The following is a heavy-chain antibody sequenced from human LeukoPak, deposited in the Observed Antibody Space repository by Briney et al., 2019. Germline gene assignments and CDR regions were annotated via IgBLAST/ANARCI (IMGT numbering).Heavy chain of an antibody. CDR2: INPNSGGT. CDR1: GYTFTGYY. Sequence: ASVKVSCKASGYTFTGYYMHWVRQAPGQGLEWMGWINPNSGGTNYAQKFQGRVTMTRDTSIGTAYMELSRLRSDDTAVYYCARGGWTAMVYAVRFDPWGQGTLVTVSS. CDR3: ARGGWTAMVYAVRFDP. D-gene: IGHD5-18*01. V-gene: IGHV1-2*02. J-gene: IGHJ5*02.